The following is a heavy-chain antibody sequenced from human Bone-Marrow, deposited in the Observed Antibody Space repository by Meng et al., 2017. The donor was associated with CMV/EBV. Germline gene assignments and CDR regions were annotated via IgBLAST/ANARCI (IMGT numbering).Heavy chain of an antibody. V-gene: IGHV5-51*01. CDR1: GYSFTSYW. J-gene: IGHJ4*02. CDR2: IYPDDSDT. D-gene: IGHD3-3*01. CDR3: ARLSLGTLFGVVIKNYFDY. Sequence: GGSLRLSCKGSGYSFTSYWIAWVRQMPGKGLEWMGIIYPDDSDTRYSPSFQGQGTITADKSLNTAYLQWSSLKASDTAMYYCARLSLGTLFGVVIKNYFDYWGQGTLVTVSS.